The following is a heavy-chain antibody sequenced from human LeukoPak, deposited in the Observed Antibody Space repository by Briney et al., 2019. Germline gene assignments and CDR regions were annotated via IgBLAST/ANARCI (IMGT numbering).Heavy chain of an antibody. CDR3: AKDSYYGSGTYGYYFDY. Sequence: GGSLRLSCAASGFTFDDYAMHWVRQAPGKGLEWVSLISGGGGSTYYADSVKGRFTISRDNSKNSLYLQMNSLRTEDTALYYCAKDSYYGSGTYGYYFDYWGQGTLVTVSS. J-gene: IGHJ4*02. CDR2: ISGGGGST. CDR1: GFTFDDYA. D-gene: IGHD3-10*01. V-gene: IGHV3-43*02.